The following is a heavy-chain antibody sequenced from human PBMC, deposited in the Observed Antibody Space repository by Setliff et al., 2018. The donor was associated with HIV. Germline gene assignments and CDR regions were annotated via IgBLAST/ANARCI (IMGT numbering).Heavy chain of an antibody. J-gene: IGHJ4*03. CDR2: INQDGNEK. CDR3: AKLGGSGSYSNAFDY. V-gene: IGHV3-7*03. D-gene: IGHD3-10*01. CDR1: GFTFTSYW. Sequence: PGGSLRLSCAASGFTFTSYWMIWVRQAPGKGLEWVANINQDGNEKNYVDSVKGRFTISRDNTKNSLYLQMDSLRAEDTAVYFCAKLGGSGSYSNAFDYWGQGTTVTVSS.